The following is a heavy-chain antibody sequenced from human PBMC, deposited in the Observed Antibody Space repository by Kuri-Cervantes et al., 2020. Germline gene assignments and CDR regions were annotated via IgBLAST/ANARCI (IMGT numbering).Heavy chain of an antibody. D-gene: IGHD3-10*01. J-gene: IGHJ4*02. CDR3: ARDPGFVGANDY. Sequence: GGSLRLSCAASGFTFSYYGMHWVRQAPGKGLDWVAFIRYDGSYKYYADSVKGRFTISRDNSKNTLYLQMNSLRAEDTAVYYCARDPGFVGANDYWGQGTLVTVSS. CDR1: GFTFSYYG. V-gene: IGHV3-30*02. CDR2: IRYDGSYK.